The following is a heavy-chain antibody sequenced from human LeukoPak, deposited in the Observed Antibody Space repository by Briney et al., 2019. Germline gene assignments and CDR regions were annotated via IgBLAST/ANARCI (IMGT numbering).Heavy chain of an antibody. CDR1: GFTFSIYW. Sequence: GGSLRLSCAASGFTFSIYWMNWVRQAPGKGLEWVANIKQDGSEKYYVDSVKGRFTISRGNAKNTLYLQMNSLRAEDTAVYYCARAPYYGDPDYWGQGTLVTVSS. D-gene: IGHD4-17*01. CDR3: ARAPYYGDPDY. J-gene: IGHJ4*02. V-gene: IGHV3-7*01. CDR2: IKQDGSEK.